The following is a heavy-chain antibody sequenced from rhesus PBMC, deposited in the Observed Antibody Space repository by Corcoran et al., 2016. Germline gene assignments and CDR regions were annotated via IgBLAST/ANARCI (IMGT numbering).Heavy chain of an antibody. CDR3: ARRYSGYSVFAY. J-gene: IGHJ4*01. CDR1: GGSISSSNW. V-gene: IGHV4S12*01. Sequence: QVQLQESGPGLVKPSETLSLTCAVSGGSISSSNWWSWIRQSPGKGLEWIGGIYSNSETTNYNPSLKSRVTISKDTSKNQFSLNLNSVTAADTAVYYCARRYSGYSVFAYWGQG. CDR2: IYSNSETT. D-gene: IGHD5-24*01.